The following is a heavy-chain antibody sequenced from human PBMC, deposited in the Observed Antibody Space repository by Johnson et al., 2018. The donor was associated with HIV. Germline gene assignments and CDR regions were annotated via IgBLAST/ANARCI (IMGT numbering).Heavy chain of an antibody. Sequence: QVQLVESGGGVVQPGGSLRLSCAASGFTFSNYGMHWVRQAPGKGLGWVAFIAHDESITHYADSVKGRFTMSRDNSKNTLYLHMKSLRPEDTSIYYCAKDDNLGVWYSDAFDVWGQGTVVTVSS. J-gene: IGHJ3*01. CDR2: IAHDESIT. V-gene: IGHV3-30*02. D-gene: IGHD6-19*01. CDR1: GFTFSNYG. CDR3: AKDDNLGVWYSDAFDV.